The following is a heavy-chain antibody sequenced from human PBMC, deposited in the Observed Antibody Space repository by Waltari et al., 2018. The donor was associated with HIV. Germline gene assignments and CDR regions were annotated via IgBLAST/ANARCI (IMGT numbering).Heavy chain of an antibody. Sequence: EGQLEESGGAIVQPGESLRLSCAVSGMSLSHAWVSWVRQEPGRGLEWIARITTKADGEAVDYAEVVRDRFTITRDDSTSTLFLQMISLKTEDTALYYCSTSGWLDHWGQGTRVTVSS. D-gene: IGHD6-25*01. J-gene: IGHJ5*02. CDR1: GMSLSHAW. CDR2: ITTKADGEAV. CDR3: STSGWLDH. V-gene: IGHV3-15*02.